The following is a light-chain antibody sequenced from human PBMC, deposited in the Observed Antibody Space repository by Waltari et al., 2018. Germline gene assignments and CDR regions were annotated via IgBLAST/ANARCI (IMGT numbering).Light chain of an antibody. J-gene: IGLJ3*02. V-gene: IGLV4-69*01. CDR2: VNSDGSH. CDR3: QTGGFGIWV. CDR1: SGHSSYA. Sequence: QLMLTQSPSASASLGASVKLTCTLSSGHSSYAIARLQQQPEKGPRYLMKVNSDGSHLKGDGIPDRFSGSSSGAERYLTISSLQSEDEADYYCQTGGFGIWVFGGGTKLTVL.